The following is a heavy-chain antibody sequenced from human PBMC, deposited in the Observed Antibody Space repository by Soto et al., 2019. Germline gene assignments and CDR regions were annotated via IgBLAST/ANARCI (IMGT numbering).Heavy chain of an antibody. CDR2: ISFGGSKR. V-gene: IGHV3-30*18. D-gene: IGHD3-3*01. CDR3: AKGLGITISGVVDY. CDR1: GFTFSSYV. Sequence: GGSLRLSCAASGFTFSSYVMHWVRQAPDKGLEWVADISFGGSKRYYTDSVKGRFTISRDDSKNTLYLQMNSLGAEDTAVYYCAKGLGITISGVVDYWGQGTLVTVSS. J-gene: IGHJ4*02.